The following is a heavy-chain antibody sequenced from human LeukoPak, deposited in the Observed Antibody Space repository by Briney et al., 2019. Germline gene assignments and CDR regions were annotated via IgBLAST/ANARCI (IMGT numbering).Heavy chain of an antibody. CDR3: AREDVHSGYGDAFDI. D-gene: IGHD5-12*01. J-gene: IGHJ3*02. CDR1: GGSFSGYY. Sequence: SETLSLTCAVYGGSFSGYYWSWIRQPPGKGLEWIGEINHSGSTNYNPSLKSRVTISVDTSKNQFSLKLSSVTAADTAVYYCAREDVHSGYGDAFDIWGQGTMVTVSS. V-gene: IGHV4-34*01. CDR2: INHSGST.